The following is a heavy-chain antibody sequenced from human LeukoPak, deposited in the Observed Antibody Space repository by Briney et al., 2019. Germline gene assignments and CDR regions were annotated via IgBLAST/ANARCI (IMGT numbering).Heavy chain of an antibody. CDR1: GFTFSSYA. CDR2: ISSNGGST. D-gene: IGHD4-17*01. Sequence: VGSLRLSCAASGFTFSSYAMHWVRQAPGKGLEYVSAISSNGGSTYYANSVKGRFTISRDNSKNTLYLQMGSLRAEDMAVYYCARESDYGDYSFNYWGQGTLVTVSS. CDR3: ARESDYGDYSFNY. V-gene: IGHV3-64*01. J-gene: IGHJ4*02.